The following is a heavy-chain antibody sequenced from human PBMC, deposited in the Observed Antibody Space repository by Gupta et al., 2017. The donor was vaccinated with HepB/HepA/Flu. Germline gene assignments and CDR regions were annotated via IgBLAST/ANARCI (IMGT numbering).Heavy chain of an antibody. D-gene: IGHD4-17*01. V-gene: IGHV3-74*01. CDR3: GREGPTVTTPLEY. J-gene: IGHJ4*02. Sequence: RYADSVKGRFIISRDNAKNTLYLQMNSLRAEDTAVYYCGREGPTVTTPLEYWGQGTVVTVSS.